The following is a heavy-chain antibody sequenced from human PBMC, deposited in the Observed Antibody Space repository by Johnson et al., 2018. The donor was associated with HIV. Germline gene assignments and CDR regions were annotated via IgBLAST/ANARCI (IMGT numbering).Heavy chain of an antibody. Sequence: VQLVESGGGVVRPGGSLRLSCAASGFTFSSHAMNWVRQAPGKGLEWVSGISGSAGNTYYTDPVKGRFTNSRDNSKNTLYLQMNSLRAEDTAVYYCANLYTYDSGAFDIWGQGTMVTVSS. J-gene: IGHJ3*02. CDR1: GFTFSSHA. CDR3: ANLYTYDSGAFDI. CDR2: ISGSAGNT. V-gene: IGHV3-23*04. D-gene: IGHD5-18*01.